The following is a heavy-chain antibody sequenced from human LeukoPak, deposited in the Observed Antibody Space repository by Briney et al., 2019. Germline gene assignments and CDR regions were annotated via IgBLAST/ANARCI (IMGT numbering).Heavy chain of an antibody. Sequence: GASVKVSFKASGYTFTSYDINWVRQATGQGLEWMGWMNPNSGNTGYAQKFQGRVTMTRNTSISTAYMELSSLRSEDTAVYCCARGGVATVTTFYYGMDVWGQGTTVTVSS. CDR1: GYTFTSYD. D-gene: IGHD4-17*01. J-gene: IGHJ6*02. V-gene: IGHV1-8*01. CDR2: MNPNSGNT. CDR3: ARGGVATVTTFYYGMDV.